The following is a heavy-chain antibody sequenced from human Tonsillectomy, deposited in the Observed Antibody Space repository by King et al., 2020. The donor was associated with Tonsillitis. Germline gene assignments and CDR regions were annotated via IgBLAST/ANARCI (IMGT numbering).Heavy chain of an antibody. CDR3: AKDKGAGYYDSSSGAFDI. CDR2: ISSSSRYI. CDR1: GFIFSDYD. Sequence: VQLVESGGGLVEPGGSLRLSCATFGFIFSDYDMNWVRQAPGKGLEWVSSISSSSRYIQYAYSVKGRFTISRDNAKKSRYLQMNSLRAEDTAVYYCAKDKGAGYYDSSSGAFDIWGQGTMVIVSS. J-gene: IGHJ3*02. D-gene: IGHD3-22*01. V-gene: IGHV3-21*04.